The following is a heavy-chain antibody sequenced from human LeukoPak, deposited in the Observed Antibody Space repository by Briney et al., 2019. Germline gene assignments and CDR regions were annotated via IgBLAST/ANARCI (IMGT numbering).Heavy chain of an antibody. V-gene: IGHV4-4*09. CDR3: AGSRDGYNYAPFDY. CDR1: GDSMTDYY. D-gene: IGHD5-24*01. J-gene: IGHJ4*02. Sequence: PSETLSLTCTVSGDSMTDYYWNWIRQPPGKELEWIGYIYTSGSTNYNPSLRGRVTMSVDASMNHFSLKLSSVTAADTAIYYCAGSRDGYNYAPFDYWGQGTLVTVSS. CDR2: IYTSGST.